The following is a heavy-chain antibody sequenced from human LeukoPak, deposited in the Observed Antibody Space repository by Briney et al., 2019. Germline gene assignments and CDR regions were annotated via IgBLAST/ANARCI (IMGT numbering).Heavy chain of an antibody. CDR2: IYHSGST. CDR3: ARTGWLGGWFDP. V-gene: IGHV4-38-2*02. D-gene: IGHD3-10*01. Sequence: SETLSRTCTVSGYSISSGYYWGWIRPPPGKGLEWIGSIYHSGSTYYNPSLKSRVTISVDTSKNQFSLKLSSVTAVDTAVYYCARTGWLGGWFDPWGQGTLVTVSS. J-gene: IGHJ5*02. CDR1: GYSISSGYY.